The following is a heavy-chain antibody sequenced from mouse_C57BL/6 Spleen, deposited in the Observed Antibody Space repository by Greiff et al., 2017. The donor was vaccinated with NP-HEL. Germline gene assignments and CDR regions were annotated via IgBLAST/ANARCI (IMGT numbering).Heavy chain of an antibody. CDR2: IRYDGST. CDR3: ARDYGSRGYFDV. J-gene: IGHJ1*03. D-gene: IGHD1-1*01. Sequence: EVQLQESGPGLVKPSQSLSLTCSVTGYSITSGYYWNWIRQFPGNKLEWMGYIRYDGSTNYNPSLKNRISITRDTSKNQFFLSLNSVATEDTDTDNGARDYGSRGYFDVGGTGATVTVSS. V-gene: IGHV3-6*01. CDR1: GYSITSGYY.